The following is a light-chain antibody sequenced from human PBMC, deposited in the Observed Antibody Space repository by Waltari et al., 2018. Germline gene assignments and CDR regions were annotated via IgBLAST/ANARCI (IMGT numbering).Light chain of an antibody. Sequence: EIVMTQSPATLSVSPGERATLSCRASQSVSSNLAWYQQKPGQAPRLLIYGASTRATGIPARVSGSGSGTDFTLTISSLQSEDFAVYYCQQYSNWPETFGQGTKVEVK. CDR2: GAS. CDR3: QQYSNWPET. CDR1: QSVSSN. V-gene: IGKV3-15*01. J-gene: IGKJ1*01.